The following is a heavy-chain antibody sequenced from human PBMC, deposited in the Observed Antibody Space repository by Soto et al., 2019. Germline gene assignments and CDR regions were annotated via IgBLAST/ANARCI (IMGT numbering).Heavy chain of an antibody. CDR3: AHKGPEDWPLDY. V-gene: IGHV2-5*02. J-gene: IGHJ4*02. Sequence: QITLKESGPTLVRPTQTLTLTCAFSGFSLSTSGVGVGWIRQPPGKALEWLAVIYWDDSKHYSPSLRSRLTITKDTSKNQVVLTMTNMYPTDTGTYYCAHKGPEDWPLDYWGQGTLVTVSS. CDR2: IYWDDSK. CDR1: GFSLSTSGVG. D-gene: IGHD3-9*01.